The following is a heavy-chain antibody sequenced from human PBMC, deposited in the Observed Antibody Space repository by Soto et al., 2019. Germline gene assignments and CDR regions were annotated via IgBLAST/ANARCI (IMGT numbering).Heavy chain of an antibody. D-gene: IGHD3-9*01. V-gene: IGHV4-31*03. CDR3: ARMRYFDWLFDY. Sequence: QVQLQESRPGLVKPSQTLSLTCTVSGGSISSGGYYWSWIRQHPGKGLEWIGYIYYSGSTYYNPSLKSRVTISVDTSKNQFSLKLSSVTAADTAVYYCARMRYFDWLFDYWGQGTLVTVSS. CDR1: GGSISSGGYY. J-gene: IGHJ4*02. CDR2: IYYSGST.